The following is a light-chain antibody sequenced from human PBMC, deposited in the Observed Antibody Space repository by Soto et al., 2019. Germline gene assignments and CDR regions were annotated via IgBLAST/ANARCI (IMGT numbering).Light chain of an antibody. CDR3: LQANNFPVT. CDR2: PAS. CDR1: QGIGSW. J-gene: IGKJ4*01. Sequence: DIQMTQCPSFVSASIGARVTITCRASQGIGSWLAWYQQVPGRAPRLLIFPASPFQSGVSPRFRGSGSGTDFTLTITSLQPEDFATYFYLQANNFPVTFGEGTKVEMK. V-gene: IGKV1-12*01.